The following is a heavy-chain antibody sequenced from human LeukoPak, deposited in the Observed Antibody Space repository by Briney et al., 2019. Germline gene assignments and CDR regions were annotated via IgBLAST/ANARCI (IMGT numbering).Heavy chain of an antibody. J-gene: IGHJ4*02. V-gene: IGHV3-72*01. Sequence: GGSLRLSCVASGSTFSDHYMDWVRQAPGKGLEWVARIRNRARGYTTDYAASAKGRFPISRDDSEGSLYLQMNSLQTEDTAVYYCATETKDSSAYYYFDYWGQGALVTVSS. CDR1: GSTFSDHY. D-gene: IGHD3-22*01. CDR3: ATETKDSSAYYYFDY. CDR2: IRNRARGYTT.